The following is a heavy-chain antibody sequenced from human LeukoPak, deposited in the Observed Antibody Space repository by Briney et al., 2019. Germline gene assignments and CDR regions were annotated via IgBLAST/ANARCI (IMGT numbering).Heavy chain of an antibody. CDR2: IDPSDSQT. J-gene: IGHJ2*01. V-gene: IGHV5-10-1*01. CDR3: ARRNRDKAISLDL. CDR1: GYSFTNYW. Sequence: GESLQISCEASGYSFTNYWISWVRQMPGRGLDWMATIDPSDSQTNYNPAFRGNVTVSIDKSITTAYLQWSSLEASDTAIYYCARRNRDKAISLDLWGRGTMVTVSS. D-gene: IGHD1-14*01.